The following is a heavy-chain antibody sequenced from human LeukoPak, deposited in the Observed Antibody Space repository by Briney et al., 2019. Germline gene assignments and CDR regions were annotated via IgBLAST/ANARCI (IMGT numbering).Heavy chain of an antibody. D-gene: IGHD2-8*01. CDR3: ARAGVPAGAFDI. CDR1: GSTFSSYS. CDR2: ISSSSSYI. V-gene: IGHV3-21*01. Sequence: GGSLRLSCAASGSTFSSYSMNWVRQAPGKGLEWVSSISSSSSYIYYADSVKGRFTISRDNAKNSLYLQMNSLRAEDTAVYYCARAGVPAGAFDIWGQGTMVTVSS. J-gene: IGHJ3*02.